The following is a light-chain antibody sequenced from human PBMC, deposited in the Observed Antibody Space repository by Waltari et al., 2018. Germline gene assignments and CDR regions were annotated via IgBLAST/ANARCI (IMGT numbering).Light chain of an antibody. V-gene: IGKV1-8*01. J-gene: IGKJ3*01. Sequence: CRASQGISSYLAWYQQKPGKAPKLLIYAASTLQSGVPSRFSGSGSGTDFTLTISCPQSEDFATYYCQQYYSYPRVTFGPGTKVDIK. CDR1: QGISSY. CDR3: QQYYSYPRVT. CDR2: AAS.